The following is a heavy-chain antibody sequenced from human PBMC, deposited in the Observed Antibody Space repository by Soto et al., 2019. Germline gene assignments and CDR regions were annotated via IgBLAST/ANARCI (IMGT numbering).Heavy chain of an antibody. J-gene: IGHJ4*02. Sequence: QLQLQESGPGLVKPSETLSLTCTVSGGSISSSSYYWGWIRQPPGKGLEWIGSIYYSGSTYYNPSLKSRVTISVDTSKNQFSLKLSSVTAADTAVYYCARHNSNYAAVDYWGQGTLVTVSS. D-gene: IGHD4-4*01. V-gene: IGHV4-39*01. CDR1: GGSISSSSYY. CDR2: IYYSGST. CDR3: ARHNSNYAAVDY.